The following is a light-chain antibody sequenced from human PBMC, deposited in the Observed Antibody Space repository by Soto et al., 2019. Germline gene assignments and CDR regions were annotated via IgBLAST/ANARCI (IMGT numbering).Light chain of an antibody. J-gene: IGLJ3*02. Sequence: QSVLTQPPSVSGAPGHRVTISCTGTYTNIGEGYQVHWYQQLPGAAPKLLISDNTNRPSGVPDRFSASKSGTSASLAISGLQPEDEGDYHCQTYDSSLVGSVFGGGTKPTVL. CDR1: YTNIGEGYQ. CDR3: QTYDSSLVGSV. CDR2: DNT. V-gene: IGLV1-40*01.